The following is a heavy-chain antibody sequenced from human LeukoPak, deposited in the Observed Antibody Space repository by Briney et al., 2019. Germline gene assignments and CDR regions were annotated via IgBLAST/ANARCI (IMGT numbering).Heavy chain of an antibody. D-gene: IGHD3-10*01. V-gene: IGHV4-4*07. CDR3: ATVTIARGISAFDY. CDR2: IYASGST. Sequence: SETLSLTCTVSSGSINSYYWSWIRQPAGKGLEWIGRIYASGSTNYNPSLNSRVTMSVDTSKNQFSLKLNSVTAADTAVYYCATVTIARGISAFDYWGQGTLVPVSS. J-gene: IGHJ4*02. CDR1: SGSINSYY.